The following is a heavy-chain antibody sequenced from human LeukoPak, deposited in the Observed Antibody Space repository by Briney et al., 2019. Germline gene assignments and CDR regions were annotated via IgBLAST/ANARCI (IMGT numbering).Heavy chain of an antibody. Sequence: GGSLRLSCAASGFSFSSFSMNWVRQAPGKGLEWVSTISTSGAATYYADSVKGRFTISRDNSKNTLYLQMNSLRADDTAVYYCAKPRGYCSGGTCPYPPFDYWGQGTLVTVSS. V-gene: IGHV3-23*01. CDR2: ISTSGAAT. CDR3: AKPRGYCSGGTCPYPPFDY. J-gene: IGHJ4*02. D-gene: IGHD2-15*01. CDR1: GFSFSSFS.